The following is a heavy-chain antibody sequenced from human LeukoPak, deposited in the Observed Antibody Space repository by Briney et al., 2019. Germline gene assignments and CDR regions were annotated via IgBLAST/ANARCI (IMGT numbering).Heavy chain of an antibody. CDR2: IYYSGST. CDR1: GGSISSSSYY. CDR3: ARVMVRGVIDHLAFDAFDI. Sequence: NSSETLSLTCTVSGGSISSSSYYWGWIRQPPGKGLEWIGSIYYSGSTYYNPSLKSRVTISVDTSKNQFSLKLSSVTAADTAVYYCARVMVRGVIDHLAFDAFDIWGQGTMVTVSS. D-gene: IGHD3-10*01. V-gene: IGHV4-39*07. J-gene: IGHJ3*02.